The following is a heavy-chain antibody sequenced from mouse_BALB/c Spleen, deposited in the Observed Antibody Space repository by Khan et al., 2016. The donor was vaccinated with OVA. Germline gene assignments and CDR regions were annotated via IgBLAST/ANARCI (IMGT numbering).Heavy chain of an antibody. Sequence: QVQLKQSGPGLVAPSQSLSITCTVSVFSLTSYGVHWVHQPPGKGLEWLGVIWAGGSTNYNSALMSRLSISKDNSKSQVFLKMNSLQTDDTAMYYCARLEDIWGQGTTLTVSS. CDR2: IWAGGST. V-gene: IGHV2-9*02. CDR1: VFSLTSYG. J-gene: IGHJ2*01. D-gene: IGHD1-3*01. CDR3: ARLEDI.